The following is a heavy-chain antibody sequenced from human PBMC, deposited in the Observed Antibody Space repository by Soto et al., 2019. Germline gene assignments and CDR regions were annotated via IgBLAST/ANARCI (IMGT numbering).Heavy chain of an antibody. Sequence: SVKVSCKASGGTFSSYAISWVRQAPGQGLEWMGGIIPIFGTANYAQKFEGRYTSTADESTSTAYMELSSLRSEDTAAYEYSRDPNLRGAAFDIFGQATMVIDS. CDR2: IIPIFGTA. V-gene: IGHV1-69*13. CDR3: SRDPNLRGAAFDI. D-gene: IGHD4-17*01. J-gene: IGHJ3*02. CDR1: GGTFSSYA.